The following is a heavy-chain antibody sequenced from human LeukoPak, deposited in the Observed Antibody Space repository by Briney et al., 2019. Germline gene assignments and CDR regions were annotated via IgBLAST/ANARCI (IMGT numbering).Heavy chain of an antibody. CDR2: IKQDGSEK. V-gene: IGHV3-7*01. CDR1: GFTFSTHW. D-gene: IGHD1-14*01. Sequence: PGGSLRLSCVASGFTFSTHWMNWVRQAPGKGREGMGNIKQDGSEKYYADSLKGRFTISRDNAKNSVFLQMSSLRAEDTAIYYCARGRFSDNGVFDFWGRGTLVIVSS. J-gene: IGHJ4*02. CDR3: ARGRFSDNGVFDF.